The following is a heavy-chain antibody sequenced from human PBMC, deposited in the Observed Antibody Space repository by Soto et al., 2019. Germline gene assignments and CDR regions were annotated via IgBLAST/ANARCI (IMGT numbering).Heavy chain of an antibody. Sequence: PGESLKISCKGSGYSFSSHWIGWVRQVPGRGLEWMGIIYPGDSDIRVSPAFQGQVTISADKSVSTAYLQWSSLKASDIALYYCARQGRTTALSCGMDVWGQGTTVTVSS. CDR3: ARQGRTTALSCGMDV. D-gene: IGHD4-4*01. V-gene: IGHV5-51*01. CDR1: GYSFSSHW. J-gene: IGHJ6*02. CDR2: IYPGDSDI.